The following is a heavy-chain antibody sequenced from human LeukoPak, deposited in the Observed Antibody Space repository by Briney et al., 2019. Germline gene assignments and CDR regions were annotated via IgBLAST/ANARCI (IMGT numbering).Heavy chain of an antibody. V-gene: IGHV4-39*07. CDR1: GGSISSSSYY. Sequence: SETLSLTCTVSGGSISSSSYYWGWIRQPPGKGLEWIGSIYYSGSTYYNPSLKSRVTISVDTSKNQFSLKLSSVTAADTAVYYCARANTMIVGLDYWGQGTLVTVSS. CDR2: IYYSGST. CDR3: ARANTMIVGLDY. J-gene: IGHJ4*02. D-gene: IGHD3-22*01.